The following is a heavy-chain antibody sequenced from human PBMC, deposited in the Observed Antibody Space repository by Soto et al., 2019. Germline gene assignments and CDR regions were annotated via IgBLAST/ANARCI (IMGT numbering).Heavy chain of an antibody. V-gene: IGHV4-39*01. CDR2: IYYSGST. D-gene: IGHD6-13*01. CDR3: ASRGYSSSGLDPFDY. J-gene: IGHJ4*02. Sequence: PSETLSLTCTVSGGSISSSSYYWGWIRQPPGKGLEWIGSIYYSGSTYYNPSLKSRVTISVDTSKNQFSLKLSSVTAADTAVYYCASRGYSSSGLDPFDYWGQGTQVTVSS. CDR1: GGSISSSSYY.